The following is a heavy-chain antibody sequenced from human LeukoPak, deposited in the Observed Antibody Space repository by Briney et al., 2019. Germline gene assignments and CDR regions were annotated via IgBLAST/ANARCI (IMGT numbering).Heavy chain of an antibody. J-gene: IGHJ6*02. CDR1: GFTVSSNY. V-gene: IGHV3-66*01. Sequence: GGSLRLSCAASGFTVSSNYMSWVRQAPGKGLEWVSVIYSGGSTYYADSVKGRFTISRDNSKSTLYLQMNSLRAEDTAVYYCARVHDDYYYGMDVWGQGTTVTVSS. CDR2: IYSGGST. CDR3: ARVHDDYYYGMDV.